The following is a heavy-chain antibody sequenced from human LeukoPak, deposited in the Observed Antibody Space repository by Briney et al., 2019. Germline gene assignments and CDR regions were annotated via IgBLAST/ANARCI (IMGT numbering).Heavy chain of an antibody. CDR3: AKDHLPGIVVADRDY. CDR2: ISGSGGST. D-gene: IGHD6-19*01. Sequence: GGSLRLSCAASGFTFISYSMNWVRQAPGKGLEWVSAISGSGGSTYYADSVKGRFTISRDNSKNTLYLQINSLRAEDTAVYYCAKDHLPGIVVADRDYWGQGTLVTVSS. V-gene: IGHV3-23*01. J-gene: IGHJ4*02. CDR1: GFTFISYS.